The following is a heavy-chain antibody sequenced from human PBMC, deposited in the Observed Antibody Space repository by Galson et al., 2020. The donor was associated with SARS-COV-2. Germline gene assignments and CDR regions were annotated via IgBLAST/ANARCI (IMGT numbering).Heavy chain of an antibody. Sequence: GGSLRLSCAASGFTFDDYALHWVRPAPGKGLEWVSGISWNSGSIGYADSVKGRFTISRDNAKNSLYLQMNSLRAEDTALYYCAKGGTWSSSYGYYFDYWGQGTLVTVSS. V-gene: IGHV3-9*01. CDR2: ISWNSGSI. D-gene: IGHD6-6*01. CDR1: GFTFDDYA. J-gene: IGHJ4*02. CDR3: AKGGTWSSSYGYYFDY.